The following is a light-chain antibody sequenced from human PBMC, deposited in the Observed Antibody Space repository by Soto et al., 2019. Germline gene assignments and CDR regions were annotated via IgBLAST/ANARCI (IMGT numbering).Light chain of an antibody. J-gene: IGLJ1*01. CDR3: CSYAGSSTFV. CDR1: SSDVGGYNY. CDR2: EGS. Sequence: QSVLTQPASVSGSPGQSITISCTGTSSDVGGYNYVSWYQQHPGKAPKLMIYEGSKRPSGVSYRFSGSKSGNTASLTISGLQTEDEADYYCCSYAGSSTFVFGTGTKVTVL. V-gene: IGLV2-23*01.